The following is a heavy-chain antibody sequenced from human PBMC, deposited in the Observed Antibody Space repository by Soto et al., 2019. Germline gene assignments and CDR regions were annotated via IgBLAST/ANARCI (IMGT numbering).Heavy chain of an antibody. V-gene: IGHV4-61*01. D-gene: IGHD1-26*01. CDR3: ARGYGGYYLGVTPFDP. Sequence: PSETLSLTCTVSGGSVSRGSYYWSWIRQPPGKGLEWIAFIHDSGSTNYNPSLKSRVTVSLDTSKNEFSLKLSSVTAADTAIYYCARGYGGYYLGVTPFDPWGQAT. CDR1: GGSVSRGSYY. CDR2: IHDSGST. J-gene: IGHJ5*02.